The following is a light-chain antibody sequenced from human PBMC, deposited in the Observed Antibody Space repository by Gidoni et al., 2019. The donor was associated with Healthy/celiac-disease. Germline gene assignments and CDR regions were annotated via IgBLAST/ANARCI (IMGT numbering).Light chain of an antibody. CDR2: GAS. J-gene: IGKJ1*01. CDR3: QQYNNWPVT. Sequence: EIVMTQSPATLSVSPGERATLSCRASQSVSSNVAWYQQKPGQAPRLLIYGASTRATGIPARFSGSGSGTEFTLTISSLQSEDFAVYYCQQYNNWPVTFXXXTKVEIK. V-gene: IGKV3-15*01. CDR1: QSVSSN.